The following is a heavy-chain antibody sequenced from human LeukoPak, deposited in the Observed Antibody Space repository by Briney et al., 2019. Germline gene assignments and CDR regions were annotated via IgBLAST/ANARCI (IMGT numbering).Heavy chain of an antibody. CDR2: MNPNSGNT. Sequence: GASVKVSCKASGYTFTSYDINWVRQATGQGLEWMGWMNPNSGNTGYAQKFQGRVTITTDESTSTAYMELSSLRSEDTAVYYCARETPMITFGGVFDYWGQGTLVTVSS. CDR1: GYTFTSYD. J-gene: IGHJ4*02. V-gene: IGHV1-8*03. CDR3: ARETPMITFGGVFDY. D-gene: IGHD3-16*01.